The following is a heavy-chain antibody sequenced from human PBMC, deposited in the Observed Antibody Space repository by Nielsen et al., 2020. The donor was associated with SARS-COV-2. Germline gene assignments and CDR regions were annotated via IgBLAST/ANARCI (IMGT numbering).Heavy chain of an antibody. CDR1: GFTFSSYD. V-gene: IGHV3-13*04. Sequence: GESLKISCAASGFTFSSYDMHWVRQATGKGLEWVSAIGTAGDTYYPGSVKGRFTISRENAKNSLYLQMNSLRAEDTAVYYCANGENYDFWSGYSLRYWGQGTLVTVSS. CDR2: IGTAGDT. CDR3: ANGENYDFWSGYSLRY. J-gene: IGHJ4*02. D-gene: IGHD3-3*01.